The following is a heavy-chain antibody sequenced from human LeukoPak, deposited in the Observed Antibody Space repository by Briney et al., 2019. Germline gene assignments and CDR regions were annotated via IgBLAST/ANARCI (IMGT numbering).Heavy chain of an antibody. CDR1: GGSISSYY. Sequence: PSETLSLTCSVSGGSISSYYWSWVRQPPGKGLEWIGYIYYSGSTNYNPSLTSRVTMSVDTSNNQFSLKLSSVTAADTAVYYCARGYTTGWYQDYWGQGTLVTVSS. J-gene: IGHJ4*02. V-gene: IGHV4-59*08. CDR2: IYYSGST. D-gene: IGHD6-19*01. CDR3: ARGYTTGWYQDY.